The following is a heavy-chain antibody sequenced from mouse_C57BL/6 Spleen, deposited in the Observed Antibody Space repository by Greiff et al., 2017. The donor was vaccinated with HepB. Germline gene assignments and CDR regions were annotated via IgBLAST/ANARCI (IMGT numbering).Heavy chain of an antibody. V-gene: IGHV1-7*01. Sequence: QVQLQQSGAELAKPGASVKLSCKASGYTFTSYWMHWVKQRPGQGLEWIGYINPSSGYTKYNQKFKDKATLTADKSSSTAYMQLSSLTYEDSAVYYCARAPHYYGSSYVYWYFDVWGTGTTVTVSS. D-gene: IGHD1-1*01. CDR2: INPSSGYT. CDR1: GYTFTSYW. CDR3: ARAPHYYGSSYVYWYFDV. J-gene: IGHJ1*03.